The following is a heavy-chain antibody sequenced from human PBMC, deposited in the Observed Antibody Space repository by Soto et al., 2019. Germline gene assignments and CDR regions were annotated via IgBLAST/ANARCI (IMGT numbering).Heavy chain of an antibody. CDR1: GFTFSSYW. J-gene: IGHJ4*02. CDR3: ARDADYDILTGPDY. CDR2: IKQDGSEK. Sequence: GSLRLSCAASGFTFSSYWMSWVRQAPGKGLEWVANIKQDGSEKYYVDSVKGRFTISRDNAKNSLYLQMNSLRAEDTAVYYCARDADYDILTGPDYWGQGTLVTVSS. D-gene: IGHD3-9*01. V-gene: IGHV3-7*01.